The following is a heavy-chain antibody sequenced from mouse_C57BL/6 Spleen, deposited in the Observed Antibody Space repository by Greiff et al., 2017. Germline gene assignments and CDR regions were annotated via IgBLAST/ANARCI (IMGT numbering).Heavy chain of an antibody. CDR2: INPSSGYT. V-gene: IGHV1-7*01. D-gene: IGHD2-4*01. Sequence: QVQLQQSGAELAKPGASVKLSCKASGYTFTSYWMHWVKQRPGQGLEWIGYINPSSGYTKYNQKFKDKATLTADESSSTAYMQLSSLTYEDSAVYYCAKGDYDDAMDYWGQGTSVTVSS. J-gene: IGHJ4*01. CDR1: GYTFTSYW. CDR3: AKGDYDDAMDY.